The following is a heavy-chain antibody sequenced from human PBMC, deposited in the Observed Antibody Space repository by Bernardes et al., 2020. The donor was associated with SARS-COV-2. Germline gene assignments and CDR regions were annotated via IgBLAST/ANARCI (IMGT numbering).Heavy chain of an antibody. J-gene: IGHJ4*02. D-gene: IGHD6-13*01. V-gene: IGHV3-64D*06. CDR2: ISRNGDST. Sequence: GSLKLSCSASGFSFTSYAMHWVRQAPGKGLEYVSAISRNGDSTYYADSVKGRFTISRDNSKNTLYLQMSSLRAEDTAVYYCVKDSSSWYFADYWGQGTLVTVSS. CDR1: GFSFTSYA. CDR3: VKDSSSWYFADY.